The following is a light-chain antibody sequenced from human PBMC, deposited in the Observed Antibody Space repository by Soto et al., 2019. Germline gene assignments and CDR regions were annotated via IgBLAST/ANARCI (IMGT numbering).Light chain of an antibody. Sequence: QSALTQPASVSGSPGQSITISCTGTSSDVGGYNYVSWYQQHPGKAPKLMIYDVSNRPSGVSNRFSGSKSGNTASLTISGLRAGGGVVYYCSSYTSSGTPVLGGGPKLPAL. CDR2: DVS. CDR3: SSYTSSGTPV. V-gene: IGLV2-14*01. CDR1: SSDVGGYNY. J-gene: IGLJ2*01.